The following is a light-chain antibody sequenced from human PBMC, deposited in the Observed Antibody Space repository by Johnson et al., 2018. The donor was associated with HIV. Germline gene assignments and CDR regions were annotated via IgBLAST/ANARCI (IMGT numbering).Light chain of an antibody. CDR2: DNK. V-gene: IGLV1-51*01. CDR1: SSNIGNNY. Sequence: QSVLTQPPSVSAAPGQKVTISCSGSSSNIGNNYVSWYQQLPGTAPKLLIYDNKKRPSGISDRFSGPKSGTSATLDIIALLPGDEADYYCGTWDSSLSAPYVFGTGTKVTVL. J-gene: IGLJ1*01. CDR3: GTWDSSLSAPYV.